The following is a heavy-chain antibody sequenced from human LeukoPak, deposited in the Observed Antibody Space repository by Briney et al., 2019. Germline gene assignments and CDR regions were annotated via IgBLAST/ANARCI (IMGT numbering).Heavy chain of an antibody. D-gene: IGHD3-16*01. CDR1: GGSISSYY. Sequence: SETLSLTCTGSGGSISSYYWSWIRQPPRKGLEWIGYIYYSGSTNYNPSLKSRVTISVDTSKNQFSLKLSSVTAADTAVYYCARSLGGLRYYYYYMDVWGKGTTVTVSS. CDR3: ARSLGGLRYYYYYMDV. V-gene: IGHV4-59*01. J-gene: IGHJ6*03. CDR2: IYYSGST.